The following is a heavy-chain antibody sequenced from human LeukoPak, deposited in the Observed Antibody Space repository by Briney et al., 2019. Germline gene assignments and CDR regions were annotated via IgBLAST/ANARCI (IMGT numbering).Heavy chain of an antibody. CDR1: GFTFSSYS. CDR3: ATNYYGSGRDV. V-gene: IGHV3-48*01. Sequence: GGSLRLSCAASGFTFSSYSMNWVRQAPGKGLEWVSYISSSSSTIYYADSVKGRFTIARDNAKNSLYLQMNSLRAEDTAVYYCATNYYGSGRDVWGQGTTVTVSS. CDR2: ISSSSSTI. J-gene: IGHJ6*02. D-gene: IGHD3-10*01.